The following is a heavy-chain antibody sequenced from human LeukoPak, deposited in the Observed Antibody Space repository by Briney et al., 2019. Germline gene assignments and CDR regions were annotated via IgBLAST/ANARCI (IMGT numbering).Heavy chain of an antibody. V-gene: IGHV1-58*02. D-gene: IGHD6-19*01. CDR2: TGVGSAHT. CDR1: GCTFISSG. Sequence: ASVKVSCKASGCTFISSGIHWLRQARGQRLEWIGWTGVGSAHTSYAQKFHERVTITRDMSTSTAYMELSSLRSEDTAVYYCAKGSGWYSPDYWGQGTLVTVSS. J-gene: IGHJ4*02. CDR3: AKGSGWYSPDY.